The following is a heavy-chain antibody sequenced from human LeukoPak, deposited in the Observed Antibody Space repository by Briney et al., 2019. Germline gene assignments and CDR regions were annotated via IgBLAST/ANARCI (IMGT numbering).Heavy chain of an antibody. D-gene: IGHD2-15*01. V-gene: IGHV4-38-2*02. CDR3: ARDMVVFPYNWFDP. CDR1: GYSISSGYY. Sequence: SETLSLTCTVSGYSISSGYYWGWIRQPPGKGLEWIGSIYHSGSTYYNPSLKSRVTISVDTSKNQFFLKLSSVTAADTAVYYCARDMVVFPYNWFDPWGQGTLVTVSS. J-gene: IGHJ5*02. CDR2: IYHSGST.